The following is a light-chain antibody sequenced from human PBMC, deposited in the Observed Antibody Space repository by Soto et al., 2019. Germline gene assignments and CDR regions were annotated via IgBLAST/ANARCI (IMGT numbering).Light chain of an antibody. CDR1: QSVTSS. CDR3: QQYGSSPSWT. Sequence: PVERATLSCRASQSVTSSLAWYQQKPGQAPRVLIYDASNRATGIPDRFSGSGSETDFTLTISRLEPEDFAVYYCQQYGSSPSWTFGQGTKVDIK. J-gene: IGKJ1*01. V-gene: IGKV3-20*01. CDR2: DAS.